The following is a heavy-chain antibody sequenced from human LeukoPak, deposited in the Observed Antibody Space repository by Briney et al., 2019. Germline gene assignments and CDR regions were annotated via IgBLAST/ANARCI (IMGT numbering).Heavy chain of an antibody. V-gene: IGHV3-23*01. CDR3: ALIPYCTTVTCYFLDY. Sequence: GGSLRLSCAASGFTFSSYAMSWVRQAPGKGLEWVSAISGSGGSTYYADSVKGRFTISRDNSKNTLYLQMNSLGAEDTAIYYCALIPYCTTVTCYFLDYWGQGTLVTVSS. CDR2: ISGSGGST. J-gene: IGHJ4*02. CDR1: GFTFSSYA. D-gene: IGHD2-8*01.